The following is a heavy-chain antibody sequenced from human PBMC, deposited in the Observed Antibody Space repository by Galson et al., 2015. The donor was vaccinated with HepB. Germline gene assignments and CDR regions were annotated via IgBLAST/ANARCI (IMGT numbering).Heavy chain of an antibody. CDR2: IKQDGSEK. J-gene: IGHJ6*03. Sequence: SLRLSCAASGFTFSSYWMSWVRQAPGKGLEWVANIKQDGSEKYYVDSVKGRFTISRDNAKNSLYLQMNSLRAEDTAVYYCARDLRFLEWLPSHYYYYYYMDVWGKGTTVTVSS. CDR1: GFTFSSYW. D-gene: IGHD3-3*01. CDR3: ARDLRFLEWLPSHYYYYYYMDV. V-gene: IGHV3-7*01.